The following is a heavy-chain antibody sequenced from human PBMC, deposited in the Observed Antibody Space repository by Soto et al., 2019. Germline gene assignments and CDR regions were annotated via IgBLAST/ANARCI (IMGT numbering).Heavy chain of an antibody. CDR2: ISYDGSNK. J-gene: IGHJ5*02. V-gene: IGHV3-30-3*01. D-gene: IGHD4-17*01. CDR3: ARDSYDYGDPPWGWFDP. CDR1: GFTFSSYA. Sequence: GGSLRLSCAASGFTFSSYAMHWVRQAPGKGLEWVAVISYDGSNKYYADSVKGRFTISRDNSKNTLYLQMNSLRAEDTAVYYCARDSYDYGDPPWGWFDPWGQGTLVTVSS.